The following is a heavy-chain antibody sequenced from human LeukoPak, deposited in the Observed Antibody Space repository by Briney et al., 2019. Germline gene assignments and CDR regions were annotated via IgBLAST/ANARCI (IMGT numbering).Heavy chain of an antibody. CDR3: AAPRTYYYDSSGYFDY. Sequence: SVKVSCKASGGTFSSYAISWVRQAPGQGLEWMGRIIPIFGTANYAQKFQGRVTITADESTSTAYMELSSLRSEDTAVYYCAAPRTYYYDSSGYFDYWGQGTLVTVSS. CDR2: IIPIFGTA. V-gene: IGHV1-69*13. CDR1: GGTFSSYA. D-gene: IGHD3-22*01. J-gene: IGHJ4*02.